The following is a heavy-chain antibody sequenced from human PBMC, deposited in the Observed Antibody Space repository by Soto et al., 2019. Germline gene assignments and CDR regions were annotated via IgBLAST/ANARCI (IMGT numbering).Heavy chain of an antibody. Sequence: SGPTLVNPTQTLTLTCTFSGFSLSTSGMCVSWIRQPPGKALEWLARIDWDDDKYYGTSLKTRLTISKDTSKNQVVLTMTNMDPVDTATYYCARSTYYYDSSGYGFYYFDYWGQGTLVTVSS. J-gene: IGHJ4*02. CDR1: GFSLSTSGMC. V-gene: IGHV2-70*11. CDR2: IDWDDDK. CDR3: ARSTYYYDSSGYGFYYFDY. D-gene: IGHD3-22*01.